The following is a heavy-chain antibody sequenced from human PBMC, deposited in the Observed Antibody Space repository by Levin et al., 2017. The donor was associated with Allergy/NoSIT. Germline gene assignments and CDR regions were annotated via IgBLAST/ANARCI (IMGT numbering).Heavy chain of an antibody. Sequence: PGGSLRLSCAASGFTFSSYAMSWVRQAPGKGLEWVSAISGSGGSTYYADSVKGRFTISRDNSKNTLYLQKNSLRAEDTAVYYCAKVDGDYGDYEAPGAFDIWGQGTMVTVSS. D-gene: IGHD4-17*01. CDR2: ISGSGGST. CDR1: GFTFSSYA. V-gene: IGHV3-23*01. J-gene: IGHJ3*02. CDR3: AKVDGDYGDYEAPGAFDI.